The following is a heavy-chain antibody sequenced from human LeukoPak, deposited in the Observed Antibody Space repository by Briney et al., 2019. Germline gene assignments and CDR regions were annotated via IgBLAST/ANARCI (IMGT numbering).Heavy chain of an antibody. D-gene: IGHD6-13*01. V-gene: IGHV1-2*02. CDR2: INPNSGGT. J-gene: IGHJ6*02. CDR1: GYTFTGYY. CDR3: ARAGMDSSSWYGSVIGYYYYGMDV. Sequence: PSASVKVSCKASGYTFTGYYMRWVRQAPGQGLEWMGWINPNSGGTNYAQKFQGRVTMTRDTSISTAYMELSRLRSDDTAVYYCARAGMDSSSWYGSVIGYYYYGMDVWGQGTTVTVSS.